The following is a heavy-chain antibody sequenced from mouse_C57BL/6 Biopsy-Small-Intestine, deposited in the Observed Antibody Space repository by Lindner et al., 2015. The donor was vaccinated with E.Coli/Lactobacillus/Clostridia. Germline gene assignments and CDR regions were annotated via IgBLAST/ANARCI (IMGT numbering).Heavy chain of an antibody. J-gene: IGHJ4*01. V-gene: IGHV1-81*01. CDR3: ATWNVLWFGGWAHFDD. CDR2: IIPMFNTE. CDR1: GGTISSYA. D-gene: IGHD2-2*01. Sequence: SVKVSCKPSGGTISSYAITWVRQAPGQGLEWMGGIIPMFNTENYAQKFQGKVTITADEFTNTAYMELRSLRSEDTAVYYCATWNVLWFGGWAHFDDWGQGTLVTVSS.